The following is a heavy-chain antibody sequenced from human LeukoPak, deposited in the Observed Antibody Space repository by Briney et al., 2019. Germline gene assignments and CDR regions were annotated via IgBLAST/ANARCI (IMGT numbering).Heavy chain of an antibody. J-gene: IGHJ4*02. CDR3: ARIGIAADGTWGFDY. CDR2: TDCDDDN. CDR1: GFSLSTAGMC. V-gene: IGHV2-70*11. D-gene: IGHD6-13*01. Sequence: SGPTLVHPPQTLTLTRSFSGFSLSTAGMCGSWMRRPPGKALEWLARTDCDDDNYYSTYLKTRLTISTDTSNHRVLLTLTNIAPVDTATYYCARIGIAADGTWGFDYWGQGTLVTVSS.